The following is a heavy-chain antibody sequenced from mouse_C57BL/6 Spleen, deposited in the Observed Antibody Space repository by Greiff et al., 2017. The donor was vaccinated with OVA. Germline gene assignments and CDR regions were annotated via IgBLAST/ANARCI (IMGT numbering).Heavy chain of an antibody. CDR2: IYWDDDK. J-gene: IGHJ1*03. V-gene: IGHV8-12*01. D-gene: IGHD4-1*01. CDR1: GFSLSTSGMG. CDR3: ARSPTGTWYFDV. Sequence: QVQLKESGPGILQSSQTLSLTCSFSGFSLSTSGMGVSWIRQPSGKGLEWLAHIYWDDDKRYNPSLKSRLTISKDTSRNQVFLKITSVDTADTATYYCARSPTGTWYFDVWGTGTTVTVSS.